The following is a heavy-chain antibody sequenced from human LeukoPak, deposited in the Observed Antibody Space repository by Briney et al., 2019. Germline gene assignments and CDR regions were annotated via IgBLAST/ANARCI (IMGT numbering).Heavy chain of an antibody. V-gene: IGHV4-34*01. CDR3: ARADSGSYNWFDP. CDR2: INHSGST. CDR1: GGSFSGYY. J-gene: IGHJ5*02. Sequence: SETLSLTCAVYGGSFSGYYWSWIRQPPGKGLEWIGEINHSGSTNYNPSLKSRVTISVDTSKNQFSLKLSSVTAADTAVYYCARADSGSYNWFDPWGQGTLVTVSS. D-gene: IGHD3-10*01.